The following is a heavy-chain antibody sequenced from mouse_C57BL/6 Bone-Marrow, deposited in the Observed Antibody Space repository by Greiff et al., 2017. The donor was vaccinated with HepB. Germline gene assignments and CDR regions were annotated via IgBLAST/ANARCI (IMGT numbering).Heavy chain of an antibody. Sequence: QVQLQQSGAELVRPGASVTLSCKASGYTFTDYEMHWVKQTPVQGLEWIGAIDPETGGTAYNQKFKGKAILTADKSSSTAYMELRSLTSEDSAVYYCTRPHTLREYFDYWGQGTTLTVSS. D-gene: IGHD1-1*01. CDR2: IDPETGGT. CDR1: GYTFTDYE. J-gene: IGHJ2*01. V-gene: IGHV1-15*01. CDR3: TRPHTLREYFDY.